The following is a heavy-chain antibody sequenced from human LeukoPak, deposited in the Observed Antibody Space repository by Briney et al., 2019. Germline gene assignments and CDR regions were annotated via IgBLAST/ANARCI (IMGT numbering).Heavy chain of an antibody. CDR1: GGSISSYY. Sequence: SETLSLTCTVSGGSISSYYWSWIRQPPGKGLEWIGYIYYSGSTNYNPSLKSRVTISVDTSKNQFSLKLSSVTAADTAVYYCARISWYSSAQLDYWGQGTLVTVSP. CDR3: ARISWYSSAQLDY. V-gene: IGHV4-59*08. D-gene: IGHD6-19*01. CDR2: IYYSGST. J-gene: IGHJ4*02.